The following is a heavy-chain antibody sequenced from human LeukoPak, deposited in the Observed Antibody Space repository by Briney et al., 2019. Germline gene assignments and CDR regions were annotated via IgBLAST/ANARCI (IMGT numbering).Heavy chain of an antibody. CDR1: GYTFTGYY. CDR2: INPNSGGT. V-gene: IGHV1-2*02. D-gene: IGHD3-10*01. CDR3: ARDIGITMVRGVINDY. Sequence: ASVKVSCKASGYTFTGYYMHWVRQAPGQGLEWMGWINPNSGGTNYAQKFQGRVTMTRDTSTSTAYMELSRLRSDDTAVYYCARDIGITMVRGVINDYWGQGTLVTVSS. J-gene: IGHJ4*02.